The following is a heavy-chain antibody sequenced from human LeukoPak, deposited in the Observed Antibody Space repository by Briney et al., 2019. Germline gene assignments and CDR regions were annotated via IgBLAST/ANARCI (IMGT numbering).Heavy chain of an antibody. CDR3: AREEYYYDSSGYYLLDY. CDR1: GFTFSSYA. J-gene: IGHJ4*02. V-gene: IGHV3-48*03. D-gene: IGHD3-22*01. Sequence: GGSLRLSCAASGFTFSSYAMHWVRQAPGKGLEWVSYISSSGTTIYYADSVRGRFTISRDNAKNSLYLQMNSLRAEDTAVYYCAREEYYYDSSGYYLLDYWGQGTLVTVSS. CDR2: ISSSGTTI.